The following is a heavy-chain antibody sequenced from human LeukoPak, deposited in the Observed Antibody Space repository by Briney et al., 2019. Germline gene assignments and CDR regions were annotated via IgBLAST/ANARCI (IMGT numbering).Heavy chain of an antibody. CDR2: INPNSGDT. J-gene: IGHJ4*02. CDR3: ARITFGGVIVPL. V-gene: IGHV1-2*02. CDR1: GYTFTGYF. D-gene: IGHD3-16*02. Sequence: ASVKVSCKASGYTFTGYFIHWVRQAPGQGLEWMGWINPNSGDTTYTQKFQGRVTMTRDTSITTTYMELSSLRSDDTAVYYCARITFGGVIVPLWGQGTLVTVSS.